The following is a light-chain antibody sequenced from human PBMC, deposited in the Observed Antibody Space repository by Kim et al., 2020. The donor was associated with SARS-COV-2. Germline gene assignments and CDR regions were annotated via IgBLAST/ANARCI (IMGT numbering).Light chain of an antibody. CDR3: QHYGSSSGT. V-gene: IGKV3-20*01. CDR2: SAS. Sequence: SPGKSATLYWRASQSITRNYLAWYQQKGGQAPRLLIHSASSRATGIPDRISGSGSGTDFTLTISRLEPEDFAVYYCQHYGSSSGTFGPGTKVEIK. J-gene: IGKJ1*01. CDR1: QSITRNY.